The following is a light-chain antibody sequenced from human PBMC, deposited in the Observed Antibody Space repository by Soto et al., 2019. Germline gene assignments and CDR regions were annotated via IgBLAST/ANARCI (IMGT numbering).Light chain of an antibody. CDR2: EVN. CDR1: SSDVGGYNY. J-gene: IGLJ3*02. Sequence: QSVLTQPPSASGSPGQSVTISCTGTSSDVGGYNYVSWYQQYPGKAPNLMIYEVNKRPSGVPDRFSGSKSGNTASLTVSGLRAEDEADYYCSSYAGTNNFEVFGGGTKLTVL. V-gene: IGLV2-8*01. CDR3: SSYAGTNNFEV.